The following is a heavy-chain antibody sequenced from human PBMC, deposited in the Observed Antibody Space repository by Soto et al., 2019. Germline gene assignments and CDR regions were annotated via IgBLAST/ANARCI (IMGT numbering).Heavy chain of an antibody. CDR3: AGVGTIVRGVYNWFGP. V-gene: IGHV4-31*03. D-gene: IGHD3-10*01. CDR1: GGSISSGGYY. CDR2: IYYSGST. J-gene: IGHJ5*02. Sequence: QVQLQESGPGLVKPSQTLSLTCTVSGGSISSGGYYWSWIRQHPGKGLEWIGYIYYSGSTYYNPSRKSRVTISVDTSKNHFSLKLSSVTAAATAVYYCAGVGTIVRGVYNWFGPWGQGTLVTVAS.